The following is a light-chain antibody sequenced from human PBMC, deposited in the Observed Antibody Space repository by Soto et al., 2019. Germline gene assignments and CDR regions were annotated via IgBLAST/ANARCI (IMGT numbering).Light chain of an antibody. CDR3: SSYTSRSTLV. Sequence: QSVLTQPASVSGSPGQSITISCTGTSSDVGGYNYVSWYQQHPGKAPKLIICEVINRPSGVSNRFSGSKSGNTASLTISGLQAEDEADHYCSSYTSRSTLVFGTGTKVTVL. J-gene: IGLJ1*01. V-gene: IGLV2-14*01. CDR2: EVI. CDR1: SSDVGGYNY.